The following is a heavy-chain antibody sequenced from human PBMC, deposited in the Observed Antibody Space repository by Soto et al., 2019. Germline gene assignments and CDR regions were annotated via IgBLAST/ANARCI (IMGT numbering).Heavy chain of an antibody. V-gene: IGHV3-30-3*01. CDR3: ARGNLGYCSGGSCYSGDYFDY. CDR1: GFTFSSYA. J-gene: IGHJ4*02. D-gene: IGHD2-15*01. Sequence: GGSLRLSCAASGFTFSSYAMHWVRQAPGKGLEWVAVISYDGSNKYYADSVKGRFTISRDNSKNTLYLQMNSLRAEDTAVYYCARGNLGYCSGGSCYSGDYFDYWGQGTLVTVSS. CDR2: ISYDGSNK.